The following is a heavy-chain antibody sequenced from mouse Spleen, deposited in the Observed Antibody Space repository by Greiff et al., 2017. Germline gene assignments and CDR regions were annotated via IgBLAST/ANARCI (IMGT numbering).Heavy chain of an antibody. CDR2: INPNNGGT. Sequence: QLQQSGPELVKPGASVKIPCKASGYTFTDYNMDWVKQSHGKSLEWIGDINPNNGGTIYNQKFKGKATLTVDKSSSTAYMELRSLTSEDTAVYYCARLAIRYFDVWGAGTTVTVSS. J-gene: IGHJ1*01. D-gene: IGHD1-2*01. CDR3: ARLAIRYFDV. CDR1: GYTFTDYN. V-gene: IGHV1-18*01.